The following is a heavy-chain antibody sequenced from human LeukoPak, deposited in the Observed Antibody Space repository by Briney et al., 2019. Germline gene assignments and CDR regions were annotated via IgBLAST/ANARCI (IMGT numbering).Heavy chain of an antibody. V-gene: IGHV7-4-1*02. Sequence: GASVTVSCTASGYTFTNYTINWVRLAPGQGLEWMGWIDTNTGNPTYAQGFAGRFVFSLDTSVTTTYLQISSLKAEDTAVYFCTRGRDTTGYFVYWGQGTLVTVSS. CDR2: IDTNTGNP. J-gene: IGHJ4*02. CDR1: GYTFTNYT. D-gene: IGHD3-22*01. CDR3: TRGRDTTGYFVY.